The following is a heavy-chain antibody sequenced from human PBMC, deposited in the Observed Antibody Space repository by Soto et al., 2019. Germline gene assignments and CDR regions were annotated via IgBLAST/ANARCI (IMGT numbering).Heavy chain of an antibody. V-gene: IGHV1-8*01. Sequence: QVQLVQSGAEVKKPGASVKVSCKASGYTFTSYDINWVRQATGQGLEWMGWMNPNGGHTGYAQKFQGRVTMTRNTSISTAYMELSSLRSEDTAVYYCARWGAAAGDFDYWDQGTLVTVSS. CDR2: MNPNGGHT. J-gene: IGHJ4*02. D-gene: IGHD6-13*01. CDR1: GYTFTSYD. CDR3: ARWGAAAGDFDY.